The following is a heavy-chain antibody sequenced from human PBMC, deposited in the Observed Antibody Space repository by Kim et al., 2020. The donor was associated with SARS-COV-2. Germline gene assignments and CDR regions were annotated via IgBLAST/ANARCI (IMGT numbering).Heavy chain of an antibody. CDR1: GVSFESYA. Sequence: GGSLRLSCAVSGVSFESYAMHWVRQAPGKGLEWVSSIGGRGDSTYYADSLKGRITTYRDNARNTVYFDISNLRADDTAVYYCTNGPYNNYYCDSLGYDDYGGQGTGVSVS. J-gene: IGHJ4*02. CDR2: IGGRGDST. CDR3: TNGPYNNYYCDSLGYDDY. D-gene: IGHD3-22*01. V-gene: IGHV3-23*01.